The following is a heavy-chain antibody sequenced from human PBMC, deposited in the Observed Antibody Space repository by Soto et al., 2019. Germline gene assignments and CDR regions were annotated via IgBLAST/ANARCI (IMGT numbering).Heavy chain of an antibody. J-gene: IGHJ2*01. V-gene: IGHV4-31*03. Sequence: QVQLQESGPGLVQPSQTLSLTCSVSSDSINGGSYSWNWIRQFPGKGLEWIGYTSYSGTTNYNPSLNRRATISVDTSKNAFSLRLTSVTAADTAVYYCARDKGAQFDLYFDLWGRGSLVTVS. CDR1: SDSINGGSYS. D-gene: IGHD3-10*01. CDR2: TSYSGTT. CDR3: ARDKGAQFDLYFDL.